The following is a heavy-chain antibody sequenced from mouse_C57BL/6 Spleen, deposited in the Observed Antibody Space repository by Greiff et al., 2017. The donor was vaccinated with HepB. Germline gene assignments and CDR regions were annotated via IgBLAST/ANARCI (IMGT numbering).Heavy chain of an antibody. CDR2: ISYDGSN. CDR1: GYSITSGYY. D-gene: IGHD1-1*01. CDR3: ARANLPHYYGSSYWYFDV. V-gene: IGHV3-6*01. J-gene: IGHJ1*03. Sequence: DVQLQESGPGLVKPSQSLSLTCSVTGYSITSGYYWNWIRQFPGNKLEWMGYISYDGSNNYNPSLKNRISITRDTSKNQFFLKLNSVTTEDTATYYCARANLPHYYGSSYWYFDVWGTGTTVTVSS.